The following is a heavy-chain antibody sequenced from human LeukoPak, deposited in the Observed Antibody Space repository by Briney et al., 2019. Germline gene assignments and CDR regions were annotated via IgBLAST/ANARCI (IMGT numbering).Heavy chain of an antibody. D-gene: IGHD6-13*01. Sequence: LPGGSLRLSCAASGFIFSSYAMHWVRQAPGKGLEWVAVISYDGSDEYYAASVKGRSTISRDNSKNTLYLQMNSLRTEDTAVYYCARDARGIAAAGIFRFDPWGQGTLVTVSS. CDR2: ISYDGSDE. J-gene: IGHJ5*02. V-gene: IGHV3-30-3*01. CDR3: ARDARGIAAAGIFRFDP. CDR1: GFIFSSYA.